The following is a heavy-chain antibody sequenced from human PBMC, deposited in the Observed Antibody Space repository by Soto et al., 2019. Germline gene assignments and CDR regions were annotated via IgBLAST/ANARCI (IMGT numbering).Heavy chain of an antibody. V-gene: IGHV3-15*01. D-gene: IGHD2-2*01. CDR2: IKSKTDGGTT. J-gene: IGHJ4*02. CDR1: GFTFSNAW. CDR3: TTAKRYCSSTSFYYDFDY. Sequence: GGSLRLSCAASGFTFSNAWMSWVRQAPGKGLEWVGHIKSKTDGGTTDYAAPVKGRFTISRDDSKNTLYLQMNSLKTEDTAVYYCTTAKRYCSSTSFYYDFDYWGQGTLVTVSS.